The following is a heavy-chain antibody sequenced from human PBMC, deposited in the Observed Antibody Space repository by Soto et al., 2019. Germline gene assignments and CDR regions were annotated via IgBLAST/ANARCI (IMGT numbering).Heavy chain of an antibody. J-gene: IGHJ6*02. CDR2: IIPIVGTA. Sequence: AVKVSCKASGGTFSSYPITCVLQAPGQRLEWMGWIIPIVGTANYAQKFQGRVTMTRDTSTSTVYMELSSLRSEDTAVYYCARDRQYYDSSGASRYYYYGMDVWGQATTVTVSS. CDR1: GGTFSSYP. V-gene: IGHV1-69*05. D-gene: IGHD3-22*01. CDR3: ARDRQYYDSSGASRYYYYGMDV.